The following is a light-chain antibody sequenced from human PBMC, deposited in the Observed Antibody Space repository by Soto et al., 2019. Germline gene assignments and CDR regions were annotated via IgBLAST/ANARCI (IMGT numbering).Light chain of an antibody. CDR3: QQYNSYWT. CDR1: QSITTW. CDR2: KAS. J-gene: IGKJ1*01. V-gene: IGKV1-5*03. Sequence: DIQMTQSPSTVSAYVGDSVTITCRASQSITTWLAWYQQRPGKAPKLLIYKASSLESGAPSRFSGSGSGTEFTLTISSLQPDDFATYYCQQYNSYWTFGQGTKV.